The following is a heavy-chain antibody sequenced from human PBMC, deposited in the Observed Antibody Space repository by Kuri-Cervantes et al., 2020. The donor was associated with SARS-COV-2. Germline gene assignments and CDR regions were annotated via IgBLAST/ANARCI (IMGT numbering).Heavy chain of an antibody. V-gene: IGHV3-30*02. CDR2: IRYDGSNK. Sequence: LTCVASGFTFSSYGMHWVRQAPGKGLGWVAFIRYDGSNKYYADSVKGRFTISRDNSKNTLYLQMNSLRAEDTAVYNCAREGVEAFDIWGQGTMVTVSS. CDR1: GFTFSSYG. J-gene: IGHJ3*02. D-gene: IGHD1-1*01. CDR3: AREGVEAFDI.